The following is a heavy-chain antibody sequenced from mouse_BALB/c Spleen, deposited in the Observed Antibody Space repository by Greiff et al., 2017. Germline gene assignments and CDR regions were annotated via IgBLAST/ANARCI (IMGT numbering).Heavy chain of an antibody. D-gene: IGHD2-4*01. CDR2: ISDGGSYT. CDR3: ARDQGDYDGDAMDY. Sequence: EVKLMESGGGLVKPGGSLKLSCAASGFTFSDYYMYWVRQTPEKRLEWVATISDGGSYTYYPDSVKGRFTISRDNAKNNLYLQMSSLKSEDTAMYYCARDQGDYDGDAMDYWGQGTSVTVSS. J-gene: IGHJ4*01. CDR1: GFTFSDYY. V-gene: IGHV5-4*02.